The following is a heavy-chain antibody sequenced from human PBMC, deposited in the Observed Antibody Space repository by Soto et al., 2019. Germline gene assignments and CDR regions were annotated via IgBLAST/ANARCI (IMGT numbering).Heavy chain of an antibody. CDR2: IIPIFGTA. CDR1: GYTFTGYY. Sequence: QVQLVQSGAEVKKPGASVKVSCKASGYTFTGYYMHWVRQAPGQGLEWMGWIIPIFGTANYAQKFQGRVTITADKSTSTAYMELSSLRSEDTAVYYCARDSPHPSHYGMDVWGQGTTVTVSS. V-gene: IGHV1-69*06. CDR3: ARDSPHPSHYGMDV. J-gene: IGHJ6*02.